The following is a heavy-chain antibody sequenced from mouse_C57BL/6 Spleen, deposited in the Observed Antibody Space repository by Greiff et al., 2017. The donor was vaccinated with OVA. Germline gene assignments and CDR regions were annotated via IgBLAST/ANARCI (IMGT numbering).Heavy chain of an antibody. D-gene: IGHD1-1*01. Sequence: EVKLMESGGGLVKPGGSLKLSCAASGFTFSSYAMSWVRQTPEKRLEWVATISDGGSYTYYPDNVKGRFTISRDNAKNNLYLQMSHLKSEDTAMYYGARDRYYGSEGYFDVWGTGTTVTVSS. V-gene: IGHV5-4*01. J-gene: IGHJ1*03. CDR1: GFTFSSYA. CDR3: ARDRYYGSEGYFDV. CDR2: ISDGGSYT.